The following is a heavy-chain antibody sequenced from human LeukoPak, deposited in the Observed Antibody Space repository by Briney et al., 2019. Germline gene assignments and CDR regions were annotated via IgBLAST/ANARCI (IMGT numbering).Heavy chain of an antibody. CDR2: ISGSGGST. CDR1: GFTFSSYA. CDR3: AKDPSGYCSGGSCYSGWFDP. J-gene: IGHJ5*02. V-gene: IGHV3-23*01. Sequence: GGSLRLSCAAPGFTFSSYAMSWVRQAPGKGLEWVSAISGSGGSTYYADSVKGRFTISRDNSKNTLYLQMNSLRAEDTAIYYCAKDPSGYCSGGSCYSGWFDPWGQGTLVTVSS. D-gene: IGHD2-15*01.